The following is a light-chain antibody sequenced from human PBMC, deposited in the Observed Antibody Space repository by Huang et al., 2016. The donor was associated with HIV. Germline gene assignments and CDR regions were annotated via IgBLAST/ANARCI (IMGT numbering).Light chain of an antibody. V-gene: IGKV3-15*01. CDR3: QQYNTWPPWA. Sequence: EVLMTQSPDILSVSPGDRATFSCRASQNVGCNLAWYQQRPGQAPRLLSYAASTRATGVPARFSGGGSGKEFTLTISRLQSEDFATYYCQQYNTWPPWAFGQGTTVEI. CDR1: QNVGCN. CDR2: AAS. J-gene: IGKJ1*01.